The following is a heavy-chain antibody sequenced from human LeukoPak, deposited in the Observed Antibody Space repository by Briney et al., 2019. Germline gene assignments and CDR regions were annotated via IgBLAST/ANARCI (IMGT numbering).Heavy chain of an antibody. D-gene: IGHD5-18*01. J-gene: IGHJ4*02. CDR3: AKASSRGYSYGYFDY. CDR1: GFTFSSYA. CDR2: ISGSGGST. Sequence: GGSLRLSCAASGFTFSSYAMSWVRQAPGKGLEWVSAISGSGGSTYYADSVKGRFTISRDNSKNTLYLQMNSLRAEDTAVHYCAKASSRGYSYGYFDYWGQGTLVTVSS. V-gene: IGHV3-23*01.